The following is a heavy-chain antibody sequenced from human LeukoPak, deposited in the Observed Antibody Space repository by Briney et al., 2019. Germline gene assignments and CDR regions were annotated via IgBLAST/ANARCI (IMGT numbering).Heavy chain of an antibody. J-gene: IGHJ6*02. D-gene: IGHD3-3*01. CDR3: ARDRYDFWSGYYYYYGMDV. V-gene: IGHV4-59*01. CDR2: IYYSGST. CDR1: GGSISSYC. Sequence: SETLSLTCTVSGGSISSYCWNWIRQPPGKGLEWIGYIYYSGSTNYNPSLKSRVTISVDTSKNQFSLKLSSVTAADTAVYYCARDRYDFWSGYYYYYGMDVWGQGTTVTVSS.